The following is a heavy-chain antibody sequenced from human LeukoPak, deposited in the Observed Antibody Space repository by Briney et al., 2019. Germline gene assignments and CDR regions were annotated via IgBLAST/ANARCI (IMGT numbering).Heavy chain of an antibody. V-gene: IGHV3-48*02. CDR1: GFTFSTYS. CDR3: ARVAETQLWLRSAFDH. D-gene: IGHD5-18*01. CDR2: ISSGSSTI. J-gene: IGHJ4*02. Sequence: GGSLRLSCAVSGFTFSTYSINWVRQAPSKGVEWFSFISSGSSTIYYEHSVKGRFTISRDNAKSSLYLQMNSLRDEDTAVYYCARVAETQLWLRSAFDHWGQGTLVTVSS.